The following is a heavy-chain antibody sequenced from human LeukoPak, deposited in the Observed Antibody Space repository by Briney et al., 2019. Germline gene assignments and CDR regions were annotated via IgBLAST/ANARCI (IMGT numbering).Heavy chain of an antibody. CDR2: IYYSGST. V-gene: IGHV4-39*01. Sequence: SETLSLTCTVSGGSISSSSYYWGWIRQPPGKGLEWIGSIYYSGSTYYNPSLKSRVTISVDTSKNQFSLKLSSVTAADPALYFCASREFDSSGYYGYGGQGTRFTFPS. J-gene: IGHJ4*02. CDR3: ASREFDSSGYYGY. CDR1: GGSISSSSYY. D-gene: IGHD3-22*01.